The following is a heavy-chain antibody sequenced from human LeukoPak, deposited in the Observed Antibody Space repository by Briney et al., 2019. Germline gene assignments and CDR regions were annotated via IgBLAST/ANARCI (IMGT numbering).Heavy chain of an antibody. D-gene: IGHD3-22*01. V-gene: IGHV3-23*01. Sequence: GESLKISCAASGFTFSSYAMSWVRQAPGKGLEWVSAISGSGGSTYYADSVKGRFTISRDNSKNTLYLQMNSLRAEDTAVYYCAKDVTHYYDSSGYPEYFQHWGQGTLVTVSS. J-gene: IGHJ1*01. CDR1: GFTFSSYA. CDR3: AKDVTHYYDSSGYPEYFQH. CDR2: ISGSGGST.